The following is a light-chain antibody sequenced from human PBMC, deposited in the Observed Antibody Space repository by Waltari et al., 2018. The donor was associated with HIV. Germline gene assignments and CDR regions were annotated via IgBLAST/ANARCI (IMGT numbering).Light chain of an antibody. V-gene: IGKV3-11*01. J-gene: IGKJ4*01. Sequence: EILLTQSPAPLSLSPGERATFSCRASQSVSSYFAWYQQKPGQAPRLLIYDASKRATGIPARFSGSGSGTDFTLTINSLEPEDFAVYYCQQRSNWPPAFGGGTKVEIK. CDR2: DAS. CDR3: QQRSNWPPA. CDR1: QSVSSY.